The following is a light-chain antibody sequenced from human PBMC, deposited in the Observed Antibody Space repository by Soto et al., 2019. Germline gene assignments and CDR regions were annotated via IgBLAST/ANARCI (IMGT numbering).Light chain of an antibody. CDR2: SNN. V-gene: IGLV1-44*01. CDR3: AAWDDSLNGVV. J-gene: IGLJ3*02. Sequence: QSVLTQPPSASGTPGQRVTISCSGSSSNIGSNYVYWYQQLPGTAPKLLIYSNNQRPSGVPDRFSGSKSGTSASLAISGLQSEDEADYYCAAWDDSLNGVVFGGGTQLTVL. CDR1: SSNIGSNY.